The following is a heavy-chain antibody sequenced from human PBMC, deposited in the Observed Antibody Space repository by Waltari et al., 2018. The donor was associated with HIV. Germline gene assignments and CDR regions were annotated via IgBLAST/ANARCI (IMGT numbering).Heavy chain of an antibody. V-gene: IGHV3-13*01. CDR3: ARVGPENWNLDL. J-gene: IGHJ2*01. Sequence: EVQLVESGGGLVQPGGSLRLSCAAYGFISSNYDMHWVRQATGKGLEWVSAIGTAGETYYPGSVKGRFTISRENAKNSLYLQMNSLRAGDTAVYYCARVGPENWNLDLWGRGTLVTVSS. CDR2: IGTAGET. CDR1: GFISSNYD.